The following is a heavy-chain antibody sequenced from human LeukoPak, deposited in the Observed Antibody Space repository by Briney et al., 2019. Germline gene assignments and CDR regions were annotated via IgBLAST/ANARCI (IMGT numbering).Heavy chain of an antibody. D-gene: IGHD5-18*01. CDR1: GFTFSSYA. Sequence: PGGALRLSCGASGFTFSSYAMSWVRQAPGKVLEWVSAISWCDGRSYDADSVKRRDKISRDNSKNTLYLQMNSRRAEDTAVYYCAKVEANSHGIFMDVCGQGTTVTVSS. V-gene: IGHV3-23*01. CDR3: AKVEANSHGIFMDV. CDR2: ISWCDGRS. J-gene: IGHJ6*02.